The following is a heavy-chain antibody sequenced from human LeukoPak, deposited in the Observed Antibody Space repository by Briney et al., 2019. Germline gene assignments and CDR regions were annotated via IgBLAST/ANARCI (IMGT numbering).Heavy chain of an antibody. CDR3: ARDSFHDYGDHYFDY. CDR2: IWYDGSNK. Sequence: GSLRLSCAASGFTFSSYGMHWVRQAPGKGLERVAVIWYDGSNKYYADSVKGRFTISRDNSKNTLYLQMNSLRAEDTAVYYCARDSFHDYGDHYFDYWGQGTLVTVSS. J-gene: IGHJ4*02. D-gene: IGHD4-17*01. V-gene: IGHV3-33*01. CDR1: GFTFSSYG.